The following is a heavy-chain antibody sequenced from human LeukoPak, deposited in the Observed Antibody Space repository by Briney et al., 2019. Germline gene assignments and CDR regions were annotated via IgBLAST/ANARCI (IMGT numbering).Heavy chain of an antibody. D-gene: IGHD1-26*01. Sequence: SETLPLTCTVSGGSISSYYWSWIRQPPGKGLEWIGYIYYSGSTNYNPSLKSRVTISVDTSKNQFSLKLSSVTAADTAVYYCARVLQWANWFDPWGQGTLVTVSS. CDR3: ARVLQWANWFDP. CDR1: GGSISSYY. J-gene: IGHJ5*02. CDR2: IYYSGST. V-gene: IGHV4-59*01.